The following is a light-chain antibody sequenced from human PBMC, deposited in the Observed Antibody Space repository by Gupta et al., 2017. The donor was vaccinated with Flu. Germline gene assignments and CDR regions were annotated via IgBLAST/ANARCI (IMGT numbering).Light chain of an antibody. Sequence: QSALTQPPSASGSPGQSVTISCTGTSSYVGGYNYVSWYQQHPGKAPKLIIYEVNKRPSGVPDRFSGSKSGNTASLTVSGLLAEDEADYYCCSYGGSKFFGGGTKLTVL. CDR2: EVN. CDR3: CSYGGSKF. J-gene: IGLJ2*01. CDR1: SSYVGGYNY. V-gene: IGLV2-8*01.